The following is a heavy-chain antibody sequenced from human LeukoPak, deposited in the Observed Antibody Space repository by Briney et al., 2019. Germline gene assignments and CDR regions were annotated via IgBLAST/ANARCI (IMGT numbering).Heavy chain of an antibody. CDR2: IYSTGGT. CDR1: GDSISSYY. D-gene: IGHD2/OR15-2a*01. V-gene: IGHV4-59*01. J-gene: IGHJ5*02. CDR3: ARGYISISIRFDP. Sequence: SETLSLTCTVSGDSISSYYWSWIRQLPGKGLEWIGYIYSTGGTSYNPSLKSRVTMSVDTSKNQFSLNLSSVTAADTAVYYCARGYISISIRFDPWGQGTLVPVSS.